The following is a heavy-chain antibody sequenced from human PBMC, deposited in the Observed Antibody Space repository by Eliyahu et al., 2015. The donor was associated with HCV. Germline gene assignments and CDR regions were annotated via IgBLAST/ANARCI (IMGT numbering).Heavy chain of an antibody. J-gene: IGHJ5*02. CDR2: ISSSSSYI. CDR1: XFTFSXYS. D-gene: IGHD3-3*01. V-gene: IGHV3-21*01. Sequence: EVQLVESGGGLVKPGGSLRLSCAAXXFTFSXYSXNWXXQAPGKGLEWVSSISSSSSYIYYADSVKGRFTISRDNAKNSLYLQMNSLRAEDTAVYYCARDRALEWLTLEGDWFDPWGQGTLVTVSS. CDR3: ARDRALEWLTLEGDWFDP.